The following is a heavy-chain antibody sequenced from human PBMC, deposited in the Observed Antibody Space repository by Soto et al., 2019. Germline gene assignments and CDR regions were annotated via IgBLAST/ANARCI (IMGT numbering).Heavy chain of an antibody. J-gene: IGHJ4*02. D-gene: IGHD1-26*01. CDR1: GFNFRGYT. V-gene: IGHV3-23*03. CDR3: AKDFTPYSRWDIDY. CDR2: IFGGGARST. Sequence: EVQLLESGGDLVHPGGSLRLSCAASGFNFRGYTMSWIRQAPGKGLEWVSSIFGGGARSTVYSASVKGRFTISRDDSQNTLFLQMSSLRGEDTAMYYCAKDFTPYSRWDIDYWGQGTLVTGYS.